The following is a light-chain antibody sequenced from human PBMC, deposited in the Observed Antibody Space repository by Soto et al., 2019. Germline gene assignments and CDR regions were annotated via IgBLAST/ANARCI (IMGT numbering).Light chain of an antibody. CDR3: QQYGTSPIT. J-gene: IGKJ5*01. V-gene: IGKV3-20*01. CDR1: QSVSRY. CDR2: GAS. Sequence: EIVLTQSPATLSLSPGERATLSCRASQSVSRYLSWYQQKPGQAPRLLISGASSRATGIPDRFSGSGSGTDFTLTVSRLEPEDFALYYCQQYGTSPITFGQGTRLEIK.